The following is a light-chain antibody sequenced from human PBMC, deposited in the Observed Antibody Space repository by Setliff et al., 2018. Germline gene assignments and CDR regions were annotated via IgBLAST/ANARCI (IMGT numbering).Light chain of an antibody. Sequence: LTQPASVSGSPGQSITISCTGTSSDVGGYRYVSWYQQHPGKAPKLMIYEVSNRPSGVSNRFSGSKSGNTASLTISGLQVEDEADYYCTSFTSAHIYVFGTGTKV. V-gene: IGLV2-14*01. CDR1: SSDVGGYRY. CDR2: EVS. CDR3: TSFTSAHIYV. J-gene: IGLJ1*01.